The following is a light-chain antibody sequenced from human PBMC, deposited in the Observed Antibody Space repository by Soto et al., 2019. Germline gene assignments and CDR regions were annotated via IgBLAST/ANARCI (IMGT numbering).Light chain of an antibody. V-gene: IGKV1-39*01. CDR2: AAS. CDR1: QDITTY. CDR3: QQSSSTLWT. J-gene: IGKJ1*01. Sequence: DIQMTQSPSSLSASIGDRVTISCRASQDITTYLNWYQQKQGKAPKLLIYAASTLQSGVPSRFSGSGSGTVFTLSIKNVQPEDFAIYYCQQSSSTLWTFGQGTKVEVK.